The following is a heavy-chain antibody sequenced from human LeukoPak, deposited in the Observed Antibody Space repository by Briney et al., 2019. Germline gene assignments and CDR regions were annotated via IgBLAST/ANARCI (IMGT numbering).Heavy chain of an antibody. V-gene: IGHV3-33*01. CDR3: ARDRAMVVGSSWYYDY. CDR2: IWYDGSNK. J-gene: IGHJ4*02. Sequence: QPGRSLRLSCAASRFTFSSYGMHWVRQAPGKGLEWVSLIWYDGSNKYYADSVKGRFTISRDNSKNTLNLQMNSLRAEDTALYYCARDRAMVVGSSWYYDYWGQGTLVTVSS. CDR1: RFTFSSYG. D-gene: IGHD5-18*01.